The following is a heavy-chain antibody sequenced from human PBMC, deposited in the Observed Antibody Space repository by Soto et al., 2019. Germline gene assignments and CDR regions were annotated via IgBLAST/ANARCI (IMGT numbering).Heavy chain of an antibody. Sequence: GASVKVSCKASGGTFSSYAISWLRQAPGQGLEWMGGIIPTFGTANYAQKFQGRVTITADKSTSTAYMELSSLRSEDTAVYYCASETYYYDSSGPPRGRIFDYWGRGTLVTVSS. J-gene: IGHJ4*02. V-gene: IGHV1-69*06. CDR1: GGTFSSYA. D-gene: IGHD3-22*01. CDR3: ASETYYYDSSGPPRGRIFDY. CDR2: IIPTFGTA.